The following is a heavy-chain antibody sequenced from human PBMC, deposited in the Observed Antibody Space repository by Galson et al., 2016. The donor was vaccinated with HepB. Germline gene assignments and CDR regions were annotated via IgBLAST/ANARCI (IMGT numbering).Heavy chain of an antibody. CDR1: GFTFSTFG. CDR2: ISYDGGNK. CDR3: VRMGQQLVFRY. D-gene: IGHD6-13*01. Sequence: SLRLSCAVSGFTFSTFGMNWVRQAPGRGLEWVAIISYDGGNKDYADSVKGRFTISRDNSKNTLYLQMNSLRLEDTAVYYCVRMGQQLVFRYWGQGTLVT. V-gene: IGHV3-30-3*01. J-gene: IGHJ4*02.